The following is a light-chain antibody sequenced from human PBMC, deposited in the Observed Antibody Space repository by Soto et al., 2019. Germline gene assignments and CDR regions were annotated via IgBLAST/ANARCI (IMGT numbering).Light chain of an antibody. CDR1: NIGDKD. CDR2: DSS. V-gene: IGLV3-21*02. J-gene: IGLJ3*02. CDR3: QVWDSRRDHSV. Sequence: SYVLAQPPSVSVAPRQTARITCGGNNIGDKDVHWYQQKPGQAPVLVVYDSSDRPSGIPERFSGSNSGNTATLTISGVEAGDEADYYCQVWDSRRDHSVFGGATKLTVL.